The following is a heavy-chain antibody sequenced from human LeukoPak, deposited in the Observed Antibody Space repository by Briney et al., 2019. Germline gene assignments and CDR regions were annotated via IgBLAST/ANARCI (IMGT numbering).Heavy chain of an antibody. CDR1: GGSFSGYY. Sequence: SETLSLTCAVYGGSFSGYYWSWIRQPPGKGLEWIGEINHSGSTNYNPSLKSRVTISVDTSKNQFSLKLSSVTAADTAVYYCARGRYGDHRGYFDYWGQGTLVTVSS. CDR2: INHSGST. D-gene: IGHD4-17*01. CDR3: ARGRYGDHRGYFDY. V-gene: IGHV4-34*01. J-gene: IGHJ4*02.